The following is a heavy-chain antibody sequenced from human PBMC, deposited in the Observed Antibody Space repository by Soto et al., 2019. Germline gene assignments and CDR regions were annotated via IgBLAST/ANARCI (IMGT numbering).Heavy chain of an antibody. CDR2: IVPLFRTT. Sequence: QVQLVQSGAEAKKPGSSVKVSCKTSGGTFSSYAISWVRQAPGQGLEWMGGIVPLFRTTNYAQKFQGRVTSTEDKPTYTVYMEPSGRRSAGTAVYYCGIGRYTTAWSNLLDRSALDVWAQGTTFTVSS. CDR3: GIGRYTTAWSNLLDRSALDV. CDR1: GGTFSSYA. D-gene: IGHD3-3*01. J-gene: IGHJ6*02. V-gene: IGHV1-69*06.